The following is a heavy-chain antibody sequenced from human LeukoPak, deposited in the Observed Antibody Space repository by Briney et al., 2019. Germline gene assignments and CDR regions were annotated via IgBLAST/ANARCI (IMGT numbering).Heavy chain of an antibody. Sequence: ASVKVSCKASGCTFTGYYMHWVRQAPGQGLEWMGWINPNGGGTNYAQKFQGRVTMTRDTSISTAYMELSRLRSDDTAVYYCARAGRYFDWLLSYGMDVWGQGTTVTVSS. D-gene: IGHD3-9*01. CDR1: GCTFTGYY. CDR3: ARAGRYFDWLLSYGMDV. J-gene: IGHJ6*02. CDR2: INPNGGGT. V-gene: IGHV1-2*02.